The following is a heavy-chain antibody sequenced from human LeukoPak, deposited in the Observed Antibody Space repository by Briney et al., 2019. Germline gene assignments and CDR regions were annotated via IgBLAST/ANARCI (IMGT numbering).Heavy chain of an antibody. Sequence: GGSLRLSCTASGLTFSTSGFNWVRQAPGKGLEWVASIGPTGSDRYHADSIKGRFTISRDNANNFLYLQMNSLRAEDTAVYYCATETNGRHYDYWGQGTLFTVSS. CDR3: ATETNGRHYDY. V-gene: IGHV3-21*06. D-gene: IGHD1-14*01. CDR2: IGPTGSDR. CDR1: GLTFSTSG. J-gene: IGHJ4*02.